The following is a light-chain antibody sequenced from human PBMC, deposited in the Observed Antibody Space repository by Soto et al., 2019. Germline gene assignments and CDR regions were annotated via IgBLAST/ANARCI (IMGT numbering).Light chain of an antibody. CDR1: SGHSYYA. V-gene: IGLV4-69*01. CDR2: LNSDGSH. J-gene: IGLJ2*01. Sequence: QSVLTKSPSASASLGASVKLTCTLSSGHSYYAIAWHQQQPEKGPRYLMKLNSDGSHSKGDGIPDRFSGSSSGAERYLTISSLQSEDEADYYCQTWGTGGVVFGGGTKLTVL. CDR3: QTWGTGGVV.